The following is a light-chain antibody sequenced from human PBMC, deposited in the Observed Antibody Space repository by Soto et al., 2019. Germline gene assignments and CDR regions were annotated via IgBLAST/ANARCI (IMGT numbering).Light chain of an antibody. V-gene: IGLV2-14*03. Sequence: QSALTQPAXVSGSPGXXXTISCTGTSSDIGAYNFVSWYQQHPGKAPKLMLYDVNIRPSGVSNRFSGSKSGNTASLTISGLQAEDEADYYCTSWTTSTTMIFGGGTKLTVL. CDR2: DVN. CDR3: TSWTTSTTMI. J-gene: IGLJ2*01. CDR1: SSDIGAYNF.